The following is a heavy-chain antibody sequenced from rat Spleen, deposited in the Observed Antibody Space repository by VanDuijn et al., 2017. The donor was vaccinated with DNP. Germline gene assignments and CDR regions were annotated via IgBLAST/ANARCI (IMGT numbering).Heavy chain of an antibody. CDR3: AKGPNYGGWNDYFDY. V-gene: IGHV4-2*01. Sequence: EVKLVESGGGLVQPGRSLKLSCAASGFAFIDYWMGWVRQDSGKGLEWIGEINNDRSTINCIPSLKDKFTISRENGQNTLYLQMSKVGSDDTAIYYCAKGPNYGGWNDYFDYWGQGVMVTVSS. J-gene: IGHJ2*01. D-gene: IGHD1-11*01. CDR2: INNDRSTI. CDR1: GFAFIDYW.